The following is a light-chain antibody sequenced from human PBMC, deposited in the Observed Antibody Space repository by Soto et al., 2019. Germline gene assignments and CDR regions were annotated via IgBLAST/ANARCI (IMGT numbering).Light chain of an antibody. CDR1: QSVGNNY. V-gene: IGKV3-20*01. CDR3: HQYDSTPRT. Sequence: EIVVTQSPGSLSLSPGARATLSCRASQSVGNNYLAWYQQKPGQAPRLLIYGASSRATGIPDRFSGSGSGTVFTLTISRLEPEDFAVYYCHQYDSTPRTFGRGT. CDR2: GAS. J-gene: IGKJ1*01.